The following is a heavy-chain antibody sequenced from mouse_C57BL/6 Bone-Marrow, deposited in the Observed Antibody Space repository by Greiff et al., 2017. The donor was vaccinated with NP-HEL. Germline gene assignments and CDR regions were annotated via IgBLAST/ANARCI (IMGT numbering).Heavy chain of an antibody. V-gene: IGHV1-81*01. D-gene: IGHD2-4*01. CDR1: GYTFTSYG. J-gene: IGHJ2*01. Sequence: QVQLQQSGAELARPGASVKLSCKASGYTFTSYGISWVKQRTGQGLEWIGEIYPRSGNTYYNEKSKGKATLTADKSSSTAYMELRSLPSEDSAVYFCARWSIYYDYDVAHWGQGTTLTVSS. CDR3: ARWSIYYDYDVAH. CDR2: IYPRSGNT.